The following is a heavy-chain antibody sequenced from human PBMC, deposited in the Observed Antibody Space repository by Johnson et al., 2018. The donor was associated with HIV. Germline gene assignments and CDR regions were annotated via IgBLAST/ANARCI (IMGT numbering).Heavy chain of an antibody. J-gene: IGHJ3*02. CDR3: ASDGEDSTRSSGAFDI. CDR1: GFTFSSYA. V-gene: IGHV3-30-3*01. D-gene: IGHD6-6*01. CDR2: ISYDGSNK. Sequence: QMQLVESGGGVVQPGRSLRLSCAASGFTFSSYAMHWVRQAPGKGLEWVAVISYDGSNKYYADSVKGRITIPRDNSKNTLYLQMNSLRAEDTAVYYCASDGEDSTRSSGAFDIWGQGTMVTVSS.